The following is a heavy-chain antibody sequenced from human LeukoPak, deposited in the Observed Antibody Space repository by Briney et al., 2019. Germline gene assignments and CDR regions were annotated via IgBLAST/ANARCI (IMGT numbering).Heavy chain of an antibody. J-gene: IGHJ4*02. CDR2: ISGSGGST. CDR3: ASNGEAGAGTF. CDR1: GFTFSSYA. V-gene: IGHV3-23*01. D-gene: IGHD6-19*01. Sequence: GGSLRLSCAASGFTFSSYAMSWARQAPGKELEWVSAISGSGGSTYYADSVKGRFTISRDNSKNTLYLQMNSLSAEDTAVYYCASNGEAGAGTFWGQGTLVTVSS.